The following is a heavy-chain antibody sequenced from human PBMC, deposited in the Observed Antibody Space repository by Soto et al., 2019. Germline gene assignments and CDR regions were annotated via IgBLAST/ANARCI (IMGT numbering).Heavy chain of an antibody. Sequence: ASVKVSCKASAGTFSSYATSWVRQSPGQGLEWMGGIIPIFGTANYAQKFQGRVTITADESTSTAYMELSSLRSEDTAVYYCARDLGVYISRWDYYYYYGMDVWGQGTTVTVSS. J-gene: IGHJ6*02. CDR1: AGTFSSYA. CDR2: IIPIFGTA. V-gene: IGHV1-69*01. D-gene: IGHD2-8*01. CDR3: ARDLGVYISRWDYYYYYGMDV.